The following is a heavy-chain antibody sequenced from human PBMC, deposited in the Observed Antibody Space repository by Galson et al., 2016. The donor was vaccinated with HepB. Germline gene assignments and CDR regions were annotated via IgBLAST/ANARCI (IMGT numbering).Heavy chain of an antibody. D-gene: IGHD4-17*01. V-gene: IGHV4-34*01. J-gene: IGHJ6*03. Sequence: WIGEINHSGSTNYNPSLQSRVTISVDTSKNQFSLKLSSVTAADTAVYYCARGDNPDYGDYASAYYYMDVWGKGTTVTVSS. CDR3: ARGDNPDYGDYASAYYYMDV. CDR2: INHSGST.